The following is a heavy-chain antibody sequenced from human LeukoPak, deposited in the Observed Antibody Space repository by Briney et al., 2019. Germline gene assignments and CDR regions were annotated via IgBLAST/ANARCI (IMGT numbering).Heavy chain of an antibody. Sequence: GGSLRLSCAASGFTFSSYAMRWVRQAPGKGLEWVAVISYDGSNKYYADSVKGRFTISRDNSKNTLYLQMNSLRAEDTAVYYCARDIAVAGMIRYYFDYWGQGTLVTVSS. CDR3: ARDIAVAGMIRYYFDY. CDR1: GFTFSSYA. V-gene: IGHV3-30-3*01. D-gene: IGHD6-19*01. J-gene: IGHJ4*02. CDR2: ISYDGSNK.